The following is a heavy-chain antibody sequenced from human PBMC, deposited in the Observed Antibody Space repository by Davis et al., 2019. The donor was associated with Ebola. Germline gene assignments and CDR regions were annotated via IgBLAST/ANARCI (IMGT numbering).Heavy chain of an antibody. D-gene: IGHD3-10*01. CDR2: IIPIFDKA. CDR1: GGTFSTFV. V-gene: IGHV1-69*06. CDR3: ARDLGTMVDV. J-gene: IGHJ6*02. Sequence: SVKVSCKASGGTFSTFVFSWVRQAPGQGLEWVGGIIPIFDKANYAQQFQGRVTITADKSTSTAYMELSSLRSEDTAVYYCARDLGTMVDVWGQGTTVTVSS.